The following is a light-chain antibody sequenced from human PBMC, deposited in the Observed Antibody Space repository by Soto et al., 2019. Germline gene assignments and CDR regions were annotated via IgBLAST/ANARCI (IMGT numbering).Light chain of an antibody. CDR1: VLAKTY. Sequence: SYELTQPSSVSVSPGQTARITCSGDVLAKTYARWFQQKPGQAPVLLIYNDSERPSGIPERFSGSGSGTTVTLTISGAQVEDEADYYCYSAAGNHLVLFGGGP. CDR3: YSAAGNHLVL. CDR2: NDS. J-gene: IGLJ2*01. V-gene: IGLV3-27*01.